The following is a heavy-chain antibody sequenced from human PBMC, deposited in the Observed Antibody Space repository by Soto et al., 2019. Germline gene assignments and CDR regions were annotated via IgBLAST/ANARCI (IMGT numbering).Heavy chain of an antibody. CDR2: VIPILGTA. Sequence: QVQLVQSGAEVKKPGSSVKVSCKASGGTFSNYAISWVRQAPGQGLEWMGGVIPILGTANYAQKFQGRVTITADESTSTAYMELSSLRSEDTAVYYCATHRGCGGNYYYYGMDVWGQGTTVTVSS. J-gene: IGHJ6*02. D-gene: IGHD6-19*01. CDR1: GGTFSNYA. V-gene: IGHV1-69*12. CDR3: ATHRGCGGNYYYYGMDV.